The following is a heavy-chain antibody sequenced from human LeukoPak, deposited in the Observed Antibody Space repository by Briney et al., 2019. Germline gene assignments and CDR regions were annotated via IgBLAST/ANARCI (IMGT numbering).Heavy chain of an antibody. J-gene: IGHJ4*02. V-gene: IGHV3-21*01. CDR2: ISSSSSYI. D-gene: IGHD2-21*01. CDR1: GFTFSSYS. Sequence: GGSLRLSCAASGFTFSSYSMNWVRQAPGKGLEWVSSISSSSSYIYYADSVKGRFTISRDNAKNSLYLQMNSLRAEDTAVYYCARDAYCGGDCQSFDYWSQGTLVTVSS. CDR3: ARDAYCGGDCQSFDY.